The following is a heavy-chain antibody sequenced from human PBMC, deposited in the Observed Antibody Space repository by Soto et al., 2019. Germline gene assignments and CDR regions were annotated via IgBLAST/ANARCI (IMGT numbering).Heavy chain of an antibody. V-gene: IGHV4-59*01. Sequence: SETLSLTCTVSGGSISSYYWSWIRQPPGKGPEWIGYIYYNGRTNYNPSLKSRVTISVDTSKNQFSLKLNSVTAADTAVYYCARFVQDWFDPWGQGTLVTVSS. D-gene: IGHD1-1*01. CDR2: IYYNGRT. J-gene: IGHJ5*02. CDR3: ARFVQDWFDP. CDR1: GGSISSYY.